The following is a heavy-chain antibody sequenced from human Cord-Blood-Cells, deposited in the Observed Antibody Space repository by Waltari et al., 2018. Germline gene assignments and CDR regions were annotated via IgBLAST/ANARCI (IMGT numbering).Heavy chain of an antibody. D-gene: IGHD3-9*01. V-gene: IGHV1-24*01. J-gene: IGHJ4*02. Sequence: QVQLVQSGAEVKKPGASVKVSCKVSGYTLTELSMHWVRQAPGKGLEWMGGFDPEDGETNYAKKFQGRVTMTEETSTDTAYMELRSLRSEDTAVYYWATNHGDILTGYYFDYWGQGTLVTVSS. CDR1: GYTLTELS. CDR2: FDPEDGET. CDR3: ATNHGDILTGYYFDY.